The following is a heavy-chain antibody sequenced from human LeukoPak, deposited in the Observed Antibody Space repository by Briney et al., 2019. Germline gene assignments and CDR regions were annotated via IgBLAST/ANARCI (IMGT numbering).Heavy chain of an antibody. J-gene: IGHJ4*02. CDR1: GGSFSGYY. Sequence: SETLSLTCAVYGGSFSGYYWSWIRQPPGKGLEWIGEINHSGSTNYNPSLKSRVTISVDTSKNQFSLKLSSVTAADTAVYYCARRPSGWGYYFDYWGQGTLVTVSS. CDR2: INHSGST. CDR3: ARRPSGWGYYFDY. V-gene: IGHV4-34*01. D-gene: IGHD6-19*01.